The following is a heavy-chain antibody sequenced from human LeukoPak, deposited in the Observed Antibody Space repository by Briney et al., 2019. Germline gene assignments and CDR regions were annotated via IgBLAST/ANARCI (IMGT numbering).Heavy chain of an antibody. CDR2: IYYSGST. D-gene: IGHD3-16*01. J-gene: IGHJ4*02. Sequence: PSETLSLTCTVSGGSISSSSYYWGWIRQPPGKGLEWIGSIYYSGSTNYNPSLKSRVTISVDTSKNQFSLKLSSVTAADTAVYYCARGRGGVTFRPKFRYFDYWGQGTLVTVSS. CDR3: ARGRGGVTFRPKFRYFDY. CDR1: GGSISSSSYY. V-gene: IGHV4-39*07.